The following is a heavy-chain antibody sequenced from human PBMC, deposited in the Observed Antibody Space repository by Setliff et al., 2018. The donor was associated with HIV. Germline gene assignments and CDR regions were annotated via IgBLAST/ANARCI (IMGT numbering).Heavy chain of an antibody. CDR1: GGSVSSGGYY. CDR2: IYYSGST. V-gene: IGHV4-31*03. CDR3: ARDRPYSGYPD. D-gene: IGHD5-12*01. J-gene: IGHJ4*02. Sequence: TLSLTCTVSGGSVSSGGYYWSWIRQHPGKGLECIGYIYYSGSTSYNPSLKSRVTISVDTSKNQFSLKLSSVTAADTAVYYCARDRPYSGYPDWGQGTLVTVSS.